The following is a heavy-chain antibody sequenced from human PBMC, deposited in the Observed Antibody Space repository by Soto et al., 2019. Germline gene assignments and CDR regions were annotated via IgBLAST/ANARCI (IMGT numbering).Heavy chain of an antibody. CDR1: GGSISSDY. CDR3: ARGALTTYFDY. CDR2: FYYSGST. J-gene: IGHJ4*02. V-gene: IGHV4-59*01. Sequence: QVQLQESGPGLVKPSETLSLTCAVSGGSISSDYWSWIRQPPGKGLEWIGYFYYSGSTNYNPSLKCRVTRSVDTTKNEFSLKMSSVNAADAALYYCARGALTTYFDYWGQGTLVTVSS.